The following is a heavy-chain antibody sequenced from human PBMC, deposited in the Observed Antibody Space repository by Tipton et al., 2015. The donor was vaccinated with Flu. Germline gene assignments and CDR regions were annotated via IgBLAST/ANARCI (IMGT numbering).Heavy chain of an antibody. CDR1: GDFISSTIYY. V-gene: IGHV4-39*01. CDR3: ARHGGYNYGFPRYFDL. Sequence: LRLSCIVSGDFISSTIYYWGWIRQPPGKGLEWIASIYYSDNSYYNPSLKSRVTISVDTSKNQFSLRLSSVTAADTAIYYCARHGGYNYGFPRYFDLWGRGTLVTVTS. CDR2: IYYSDNS. D-gene: IGHD5-18*01. J-gene: IGHJ2*01.